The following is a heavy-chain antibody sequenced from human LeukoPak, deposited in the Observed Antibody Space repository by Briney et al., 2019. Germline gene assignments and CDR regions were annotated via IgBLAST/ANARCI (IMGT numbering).Heavy chain of an antibody. CDR2: ASGRDTST. V-gene: IGHV3-23*01. CDR3: AKWGDYDVLTGYYDSDY. Sequence: GRSLRLSCAASGFTFSNYAMSWVRQAPGKGLEWVSAASGRDTSTYYTDSVRGRFTISRDNSKNTLYLQMNSLSAEDTAIYYCAKWGDYDVLTGYYDSDYWGQGTLVTVSS. D-gene: IGHD3-9*01. CDR1: GFTFSNYA. J-gene: IGHJ4*02.